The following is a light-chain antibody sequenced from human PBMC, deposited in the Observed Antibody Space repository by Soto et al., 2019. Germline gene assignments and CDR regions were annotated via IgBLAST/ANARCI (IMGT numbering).Light chain of an antibody. J-gene: IGKJ5*01. CDR1: QSVSSS. V-gene: IGKV3-15*01. CDR2: GAS. Sequence: GEGATLSCRASQSVSSSYIAWYQQRPGQTPSLLIYGASTRATGIPARFSGSGSGTEFTLTISSLQSEDFAVYYCQQRSNWPPITFGQGTRLEIK. CDR3: QQRSNWPPIT.